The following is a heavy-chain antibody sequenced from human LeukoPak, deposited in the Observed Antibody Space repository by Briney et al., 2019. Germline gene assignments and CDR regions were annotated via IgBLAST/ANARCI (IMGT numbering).Heavy chain of an antibody. CDR2: IYPGDSDT. J-gene: IGHJ3*02. D-gene: IGHD3-10*01. Sequence: GESLKISCKGSGYSFTSYWIGWVRQMPGKGLEWMGIIYPGDSDTRYSPSFQGQVTISADKSISTAYLQWSSLKASDTAMYYCARPLMGHYGSGSYYPNAFDIWGQGTMVTVSS. CDR3: ARPLMGHYGSGSYYPNAFDI. V-gene: IGHV5-51*01. CDR1: GYSFTSYW.